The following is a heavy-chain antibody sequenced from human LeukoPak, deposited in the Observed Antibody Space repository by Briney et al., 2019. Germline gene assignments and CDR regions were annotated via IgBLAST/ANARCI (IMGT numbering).Heavy chain of an antibody. CDR3: ARRGGRYYYDSSGYFGGFADY. CDR1: GGSISSSTYY. CDR2: ISSSSSTI. Sequence: ETLSLTCTVSGGSISSSTYYWGWVRQAPGTGLEWVSYISSSSSTIYYADSVKGRFTISRDNAKNSLYLQMNSLRAEDTAVYYCARRGGRYYYDSSGYFGGFADYWGQGTLVTVSS. D-gene: IGHD3-22*01. V-gene: IGHV3-48*04. J-gene: IGHJ4*02.